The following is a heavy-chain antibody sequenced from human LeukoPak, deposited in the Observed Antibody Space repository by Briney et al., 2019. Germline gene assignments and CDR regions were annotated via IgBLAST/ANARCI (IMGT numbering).Heavy chain of an antibody. CDR3: AKDHDHMIYYYYGMDV. D-gene: IGHD3-16*01. J-gene: IGHJ6*02. Sequence: LAGGSLRLSCAASGFTFSSYAMSWVRQAPGKGLEWVSAISGSGGSTYYADSVKGRFTISRDNSKNTLYLQMNSLRAEDTAVYYCAKDHDHMIYYYYGMDVWGQGTTVTVPS. CDR1: GFTFSSYA. CDR2: ISGSGGST. V-gene: IGHV3-23*01.